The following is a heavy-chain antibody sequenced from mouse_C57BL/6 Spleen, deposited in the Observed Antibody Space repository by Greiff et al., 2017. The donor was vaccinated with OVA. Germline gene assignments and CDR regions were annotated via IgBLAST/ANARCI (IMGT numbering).Heavy chain of an antibody. J-gene: IGHJ4*01. D-gene: IGHD2-3*01. CDR3: ARPVYDGYSYAMDY. Sequence: EVQVVESGGGLVKPGGSLKLSCAASGFTFSDYGMHWVRQAPEKGLEWVAYISSGSSTIYYADTVKGRFTISKDTAKNTLFLQMTSLRSEDTAMYYCARPVYDGYSYAMDYWGQGTSVTVSS. CDR1: GFTFSDYG. V-gene: IGHV5-17*01. CDR2: ISSGSSTI.